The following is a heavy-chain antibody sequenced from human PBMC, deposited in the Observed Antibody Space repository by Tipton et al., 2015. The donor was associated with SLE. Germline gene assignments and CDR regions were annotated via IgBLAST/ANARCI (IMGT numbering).Heavy chain of an antibody. V-gene: IGHV4-59*01. CDR2: IYYSGST. Sequence: TLSLTCTVSGGSISSYYWSWLRQPPGKGLEWIGYIYYSGSTNYNPSLKSRVTISVDTSKNQFSLKLSSVTAADTAVYYCARGYRYSDCLMPDLWGQGTLVTVSS. CDR3: ARGYRYSDCLMPDL. J-gene: IGHJ4*02. D-gene: IGHD3-9*01. CDR1: GGSISSYY.